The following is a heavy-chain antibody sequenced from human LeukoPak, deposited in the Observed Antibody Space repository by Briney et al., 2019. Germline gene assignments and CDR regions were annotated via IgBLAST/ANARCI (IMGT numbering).Heavy chain of an antibody. Sequence: HGESLKISCHGRVFTFTNYWISVLRQMPGKGLEWMGKVDPYDSNVNYSPSFQGHVTISVDRSVSTAYLHWTSLRASDTATYYCAGLSGVAGTDFWGPGTRLTVTS. CDR2: VDPYDSNV. D-gene: IGHD6-19*01. CDR1: VFTFTNYW. J-gene: IGHJ1*01. V-gene: IGHV5-10-1*01. CDR3: AGLSGVAGTDF.